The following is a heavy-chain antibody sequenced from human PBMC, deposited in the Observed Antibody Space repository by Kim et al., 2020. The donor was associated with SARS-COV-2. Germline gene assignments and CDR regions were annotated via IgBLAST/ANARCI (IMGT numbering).Heavy chain of an antibody. CDR2: IWNVGRNK. D-gene: IGHD6-13*01. J-gene: IGHJ4*02. CDR3: AKDIGTSWYPLGY. CDR1: GFTFSNYG. V-gene: IGHV3-33*06. Sequence: GGSLRLSCAASGFTFSNYGMNWVRQAPGKGLEWVAVIWNVGRNKYFADSVRGRFTISRDTSKNTLYLQMNSLRAEDTALYFCAKDIGTSWYPLGYWGQGTLVTVSS.